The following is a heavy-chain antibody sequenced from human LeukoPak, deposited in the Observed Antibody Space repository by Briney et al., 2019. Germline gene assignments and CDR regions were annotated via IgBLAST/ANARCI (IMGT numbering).Heavy chain of an antibody. CDR2: IRGSGGST. V-gene: IGHV3-23*01. CDR1: GGSISSTN. CDR3: ARDLHYYVAMDV. Sequence: PSETLSLTCGVSGGSISSTNWWSWVRQAPGKGLEWVSAIRGSGGSTYYADSVKGRFTISRDNSKNTLYLQMNSLRAEDTAVYYCARDLHYYVAMDVWGQGTTVTVSS. J-gene: IGHJ6*02. D-gene: IGHD3-10*02.